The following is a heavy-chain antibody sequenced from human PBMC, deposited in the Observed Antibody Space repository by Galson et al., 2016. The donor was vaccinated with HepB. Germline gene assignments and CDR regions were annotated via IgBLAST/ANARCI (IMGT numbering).Heavy chain of an antibody. Sequence: SLRLSCAAPGFTFNTDYISIVRQAPGKGLEWVANIKQDGGEKYYADSVKGRFTISRDNAKNSLYLQMNSLRGEDTAVYYCARGRGVDVWGQGTTVTVSS. CDR3: ARGRGVDV. V-gene: IGHV3-7*03. CDR1: GFTFNTDY. CDR2: IKQDGGEK. J-gene: IGHJ6*02.